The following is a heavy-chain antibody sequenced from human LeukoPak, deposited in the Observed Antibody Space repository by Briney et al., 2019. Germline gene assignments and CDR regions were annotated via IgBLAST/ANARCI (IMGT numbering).Heavy chain of an antibody. CDR2: IIASAMTI. V-gene: IGHV3-48*02. Sequence: PGGSLRLSCAASGFTFSSYSRNWVRQDPGKGLEWVSYIIASAMTIHYADSVKGRFTISRDNAKNSVYLQMDSLSDEDAAVYYCARGSSGVDYWGQGTLVTVSP. CDR3: ARGSSGVDY. J-gene: IGHJ4*02. D-gene: IGHD2-15*01. CDR1: GFTFSSYS.